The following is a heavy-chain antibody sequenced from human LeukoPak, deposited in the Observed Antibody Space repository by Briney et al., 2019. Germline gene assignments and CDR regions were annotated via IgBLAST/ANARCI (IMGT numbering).Heavy chain of an antibody. Sequence: SETLSLTCTVSGGSISSYYWSWVRQAPGKGLEWIGYIYYSGSTNYNPSLKSRATISEDTSKNQFSLKLSSVTAADTAVYYCARGPRGAGYWGQGTLVTVSS. J-gene: IGHJ4*02. CDR3: ARGPRGAGY. D-gene: IGHD3-16*01. CDR2: IYYSGST. V-gene: IGHV4-59*12. CDR1: GGSISSYY.